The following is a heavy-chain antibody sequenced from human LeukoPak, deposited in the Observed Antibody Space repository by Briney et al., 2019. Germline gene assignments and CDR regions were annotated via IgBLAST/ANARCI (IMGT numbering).Heavy chain of an antibody. D-gene: IGHD2-2*02. CDR3: ARGVVPAAIDEGYYYGMDV. V-gene: IGHV4-59*08. CDR1: GGSISSYY. Sequence: SETLSLTCTVSGGSISSYYWSWIRQPPGKGLEWIGYISYSGSTNYNPSLKSRVTLSVDTSKNQFSLKLSSVTAADTAVYYCARGVVPAAIDEGYYYGMDVWGQGTTVTVSS. J-gene: IGHJ6*02. CDR2: ISYSGST.